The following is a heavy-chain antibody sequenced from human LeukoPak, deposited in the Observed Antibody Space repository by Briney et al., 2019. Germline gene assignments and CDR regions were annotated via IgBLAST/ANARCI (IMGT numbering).Heavy chain of an antibody. CDR3: AKSNGYGLMDI. CDR2: IFYSGST. Sequence: SETLSLTCTVSSGSISTSNYYWGWVRQPPGKALEWIGNIFYSGSTYYSPSLKSRVTISLDTSRNQFSLKLNSVTAADTAVYYCAKSNGYGLMDIWGQGTMVTVSS. CDR1: SGSISTSNYY. J-gene: IGHJ3*02. V-gene: IGHV4-39*07. D-gene: IGHD3-22*01.